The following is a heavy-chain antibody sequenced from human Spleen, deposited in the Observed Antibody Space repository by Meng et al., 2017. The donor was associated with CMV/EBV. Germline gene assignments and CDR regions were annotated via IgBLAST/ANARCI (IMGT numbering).Heavy chain of an antibody. Sequence: EVQLVESGGGLVKPGGSLRLSCSASGFTFSSYSMNWVRQAPGKGLEWVSSISSSSSYIYYADSVKGRFTISRDNAKNSLYLQMNSLRAEDTAVYYCARVYDSSGYYYYFDYWGKGTLVTVSS. CDR2: ISSSSSYI. V-gene: IGHV3-21*01. D-gene: IGHD3-22*01. J-gene: IGHJ4*02. CDR1: GFTFSSYS. CDR3: ARVYDSSGYYYYFDY.